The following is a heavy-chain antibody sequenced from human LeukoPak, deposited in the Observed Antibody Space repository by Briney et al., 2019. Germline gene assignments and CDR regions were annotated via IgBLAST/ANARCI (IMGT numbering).Heavy chain of an antibody. CDR3: ARVRYYDSCGSALSYFDY. J-gene: IGHJ4*02. CDR2: ISYDGSNK. D-gene: IGHD3-22*01. V-gene: IGHV3-30*04. Sequence: GGSLRLSCAASGFTFSSYAMHWVRQAPGKGLEWVAVISYDGSNKYYADSLKGRFTISRDNSKNTLYLQMNSLRTEDTAVYYCARVRYYDSCGSALSYFDYWGQGTLVTVSS. CDR1: GFTFSSYA.